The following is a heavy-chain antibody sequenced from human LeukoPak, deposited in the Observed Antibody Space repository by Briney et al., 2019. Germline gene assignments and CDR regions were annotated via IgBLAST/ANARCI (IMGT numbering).Heavy chain of an antibody. V-gene: IGHV3-23*01. D-gene: IGHD6-13*01. Sequence: GGSLRLSCAASGFTFSSYAMSWVRQAPGKGLEWVSAIGGSGGHTFYADSVKGRFTISRDNSKDTLYLQMSSLRAEDAALYYCAKEGAALGTGYFDYWGQGTRVTVSS. CDR2: IGGSGGHT. CDR1: GFTFSSYA. J-gene: IGHJ4*02. CDR3: AKEGAALGTGYFDY.